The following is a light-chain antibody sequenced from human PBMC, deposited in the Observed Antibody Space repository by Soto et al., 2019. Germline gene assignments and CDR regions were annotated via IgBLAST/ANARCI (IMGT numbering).Light chain of an antibody. V-gene: IGKV1-39*01. CDR3: QQSYSTPYT. Sequence: DIQMTQSPYSLAASVGDRVTIICRASQSISSYLNWYQQKPGKAPKLLIYAASSLQSGVPSRFSGSGSGTDFTLTISSLQPEDFATYSCQQSYSTPYTFGQGTKLEIK. CDR2: AAS. J-gene: IGKJ2*01. CDR1: QSISSY.